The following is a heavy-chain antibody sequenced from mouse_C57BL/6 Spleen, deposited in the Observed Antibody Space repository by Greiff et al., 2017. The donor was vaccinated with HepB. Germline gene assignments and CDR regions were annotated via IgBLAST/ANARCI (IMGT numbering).Heavy chain of an antibody. CDR1: GYSITSGYY. Sequence: ESGPGLVKPSQSLSLTCSVTGYSITSGYYWNWIRQFPGNKLEWMGYISYDGSNNYNPSLKNRISITRDTSKNQFFLKLNSVTTEDTATYYCARAPYGNLFFYAMDYWGQGTSVTVSS. D-gene: IGHD2-1*01. CDR3: ARAPYGNLFFYAMDY. J-gene: IGHJ4*01. CDR2: ISYDGSN. V-gene: IGHV3-6*01.